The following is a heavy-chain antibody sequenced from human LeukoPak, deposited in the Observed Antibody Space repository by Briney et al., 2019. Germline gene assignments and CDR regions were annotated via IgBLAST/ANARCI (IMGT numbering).Heavy chain of an antibody. D-gene: IGHD2-15*01. CDR2: ISYDRSNK. Sequence: GGSLRLSCAASGFTFSSYGMHWVRQAPGKGLEWVAVISYDRSNKYYADSVKGRFTISRDNSKNTLYLQMNSLRAEDTAVYYCAKFAQRYCSGGSCHPFDYWGQGTLVTVSS. J-gene: IGHJ4*02. V-gene: IGHV3-30*18. CDR3: AKFAQRYCSGGSCHPFDY. CDR1: GFTFSSYG.